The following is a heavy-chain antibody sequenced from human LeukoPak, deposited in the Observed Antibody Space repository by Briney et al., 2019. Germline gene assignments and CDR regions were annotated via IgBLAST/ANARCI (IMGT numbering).Heavy chain of an antibody. J-gene: IGHJ4*02. D-gene: IGHD3-10*01. Sequence: PGGSLRLSCAAAGFTFTDSYIGWIRLAPGKGREWDSFIIIISSYTNYADSVKGRFTISRDNAKNSMYLQMNSLRTEDTAVYYCARRRQMVRGVIITYYFDYWGQGTLVTVSS. CDR3: ARRRQMVRGVIITYYFDY. CDR1: GFTFTDSY. CDR2: IIIISSYT. V-gene: IGHV3-11*03.